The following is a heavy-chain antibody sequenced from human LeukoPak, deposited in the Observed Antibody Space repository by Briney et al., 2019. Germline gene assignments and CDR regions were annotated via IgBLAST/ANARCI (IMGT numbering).Heavy chain of an antibody. V-gene: IGHV4-30-4*08. D-gene: IGHD3-16*02. J-gene: IGHJ4*02. Sequence: SQTLSLTCTVSGGSISSGDYYWSWIRQPPGKGLEWIGYIYYSGSTYYNPSLKSRVTISVDTSKNQFSLKLSSVTAADTAAYYCARGYGGAIPFDYWGQGTLVTVSS. CDR3: ARGYGGAIPFDY. CDR2: IYYSGST. CDR1: GGSISSGDYY.